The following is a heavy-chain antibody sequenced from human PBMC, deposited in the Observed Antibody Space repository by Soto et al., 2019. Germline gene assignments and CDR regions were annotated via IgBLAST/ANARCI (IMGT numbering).Heavy chain of an antibody. D-gene: IGHD1-26*01. Sequence: EVQLLESGGGLVQPGGSLRLSCAASGFTFSNFAMSWVRQAPGKGLDWVSTISDTGSQSNYADSVRGRFTISRDSSKHTLFLQLSSLRDDDTAVYYCAGFRSYTHPRSSALDYWGQGTLVTVSS. CDR3: AGFRSYTHPRSSALDY. V-gene: IGHV3-23*01. CDR1: GFTFSNFA. CDR2: ISDTGSQS. J-gene: IGHJ4*02.